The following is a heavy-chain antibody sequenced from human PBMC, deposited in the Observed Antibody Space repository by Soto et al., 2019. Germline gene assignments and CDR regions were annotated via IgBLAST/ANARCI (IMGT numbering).Heavy chain of an antibody. CDR1: GGAINRYY. Sequence: SETLSLTCTVSGGAINRYYWTWIRQPAGKGLEWIGRIYSSGSTKYNPSLQSRVTMSLDTSKNQFSLRLTSVTAADTAVYYCARGQRFSAWFAPWGQGTLVPVSS. V-gene: IGHV4-4*07. CDR2: IYSSGST. CDR3: ARGQRFSAWFAP. J-gene: IGHJ5*02. D-gene: IGHD3-3*01.